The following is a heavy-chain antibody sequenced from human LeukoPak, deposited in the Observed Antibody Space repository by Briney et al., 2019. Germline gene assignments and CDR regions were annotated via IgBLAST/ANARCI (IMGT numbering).Heavy chain of an antibody. CDR3: ARSPPRATVDY. V-gene: IGHV3-21*01. D-gene: IGHD5-24*01. Sequence: GGSLRLSCAASGFTFSSYSMNWVRQAPGKGLEWVSSISSSSSYIYYADSVKGRFTISRDNAKNSLYLQMNRLRAEDTAVYYCARSPPRATVDYWGQGTLVTVSS. CDR1: GFTFSSYS. J-gene: IGHJ4*02. CDR2: ISSSSSYI.